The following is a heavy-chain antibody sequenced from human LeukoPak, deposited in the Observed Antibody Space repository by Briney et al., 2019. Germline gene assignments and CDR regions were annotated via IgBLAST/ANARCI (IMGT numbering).Heavy chain of an antibody. D-gene: IGHD2-2*01. CDR2: IRYDGSNK. Sequence: GGSLRLSCAASGFTFSGYGMHWVRRAPGKGLEWVAFIRYDGSNKYYADSVKGRFTISRDNSKNTLYLQMHSLRAEDTAVYYCAKLYCSSTSCYKRNNWFDPWGQGTLVTVSS. CDR3: AKLYCSSTSCYKRNNWFDP. CDR1: GFTFSGYG. V-gene: IGHV3-30*02. J-gene: IGHJ5*02.